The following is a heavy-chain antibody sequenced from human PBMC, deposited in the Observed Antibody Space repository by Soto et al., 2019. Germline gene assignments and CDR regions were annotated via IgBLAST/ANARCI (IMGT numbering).Heavy chain of an antibody. CDR3: ARGYSAYDRVEPYFDY. Sequence: QVQLVQSGAEVRKPGSSVKVSCKASGGTFRNYAISWVRQAPGQGLEWMGGIIPIFGTPTYAQKFQDRVTLTADESTTIAHIQPSSLSSEAPAVYFFARGYSAYDRVEPYFDYWGQGTLVTVSS. CDR2: IIPIFGTP. J-gene: IGHJ4*02. D-gene: IGHD5-12*01. CDR1: GGTFRNYA. V-gene: IGHV1-69*01.